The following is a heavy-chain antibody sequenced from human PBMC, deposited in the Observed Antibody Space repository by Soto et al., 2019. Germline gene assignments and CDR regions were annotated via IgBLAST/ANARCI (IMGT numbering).Heavy chain of an antibody. Sequence: QVHLVQSGAEVKKPGASVKVSCKASGYTFTSYGITWVRQAPGQGLEWMGWISAHNGNTDYAQKSQGRVIVTRDTSTSTASMELRSLISDDTAVYYCARGRYGDYWGQGALVTVSS. CDR2: ISAHNGNT. J-gene: IGHJ4*02. CDR1: GYTFTSYG. D-gene: IGHD1-1*01. CDR3: ARGRYGDY. V-gene: IGHV1-18*01.